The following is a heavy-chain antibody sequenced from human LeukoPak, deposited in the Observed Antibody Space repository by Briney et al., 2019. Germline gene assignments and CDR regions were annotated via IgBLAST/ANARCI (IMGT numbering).Heavy chain of an antibody. CDR3: TAKAAAGTEFDY. J-gene: IGHJ4*02. CDR2: IKSKTDGGTT. Sequence: GGSLRLSCAASGFTFSNARMSWVRQAPGKGLEWVGRIKSKTDGGTTDYAAPVKGRFTISRDDSKNTLYLQMNSLKTEDTAVYYCTAKAAAGTEFDYWGQGTLVTVSS. V-gene: IGHV3-15*01. CDR1: GFTFSNAR. D-gene: IGHD6-13*01.